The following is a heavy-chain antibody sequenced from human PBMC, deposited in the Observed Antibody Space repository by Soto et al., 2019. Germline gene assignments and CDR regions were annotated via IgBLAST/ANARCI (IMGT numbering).Heavy chain of an antibody. Sequence: QVQLVESGGGVVQPGRSLRLSCAASGFTFSSYAMHWVRQAPGNGLEWVAVIWYDGSNKNYADSVKGRFTISRDNSKNALYLQMNSLRTEDTAVYYCATARHGSGTYSYFDYWGQGILVTVSS. CDR1: GFTFSSYA. V-gene: IGHV3-33*08. D-gene: IGHD3-10*01. J-gene: IGHJ4*02. CDR3: ATARHGSGTYSYFDY. CDR2: IWYDGSNK.